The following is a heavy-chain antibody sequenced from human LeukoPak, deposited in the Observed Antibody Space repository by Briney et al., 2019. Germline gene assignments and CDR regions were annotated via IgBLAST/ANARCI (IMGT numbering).Heavy chain of an antibody. D-gene: IGHD6-13*01. Sequence: PGGSLRLSCAASGFTFSSYAMSWVRQAPGKGLEWVSAISSSGGSTYYADSVKGRFTISRDNSKNTLYLQMNSLRAEDTAVYYCANRGIAAAEIDYWGQGTLVTVSS. J-gene: IGHJ4*02. CDR3: ANRGIAAAEIDY. CDR1: GFTFSSYA. V-gene: IGHV3-23*01. CDR2: ISSSGGST.